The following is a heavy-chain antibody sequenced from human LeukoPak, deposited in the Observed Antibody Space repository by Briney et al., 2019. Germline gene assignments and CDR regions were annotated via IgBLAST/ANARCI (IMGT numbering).Heavy chain of an antibody. Sequence: ASVKVSCKASGYTFTGYYMHWVRQAPGQGLEWMGWINPNSGGTNYAQKFQGRVTITSDTSISTAYMELSSLRSDDTAVYYCARMGGLYYGSGSPDYWGQGTLVTVSS. J-gene: IGHJ4*02. V-gene: IGHV1-2*02. CDR2: INPNSGGT. CDR3: ARMGGLYYGSGSPDY. CDR1: GYTFTGYY. D-gene: IGHD3-10*01.